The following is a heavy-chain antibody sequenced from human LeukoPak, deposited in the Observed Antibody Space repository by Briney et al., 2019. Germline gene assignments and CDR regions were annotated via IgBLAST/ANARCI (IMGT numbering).Heavy chain of an antibody. CDR3: ASTYYYGSGSYVGLMFDY. D-gene: IGHD3-10*01. J-gene: IGHJ4*02. Sequence: GESLKISCHGSGYNFTNYWIGWVRQMPGKGLECMGIIYPGDSDTRYSPSFQGQVTISADKSISTAYLQWSSLKASDTAMYYCASTYYYGSGSYVGLMFDYWGQGTLVTVSS. CDR1: GYNFTNYW. V-gene: IGHV5-51*01. CDR2: IYPGDSDT.